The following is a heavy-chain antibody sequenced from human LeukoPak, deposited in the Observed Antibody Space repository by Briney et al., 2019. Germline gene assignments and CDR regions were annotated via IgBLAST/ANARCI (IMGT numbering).Heavy chain of an antibody. CDR2: IYYSGST. CDR1: GGSISSYY. Sequence: SETLSLTCTVSGGSISSYYRSWIRQPPGKGLEWIGYIYYSGSTNYSPSLKSRLTISVDTSKNQFSLKPSSVTAADTAVYYCARTHGSSGLGYFDLWGRGTLVTVSS. CDR3: ARTHGSSGLGYFDL. V-gene: IGHV4-59*01. D-gene: IGHD6-13*01. J-gene: IGHJ2*01.